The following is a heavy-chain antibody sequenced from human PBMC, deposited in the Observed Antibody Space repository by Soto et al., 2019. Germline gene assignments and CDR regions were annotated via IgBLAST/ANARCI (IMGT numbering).Heavy chain of an antibody. Sequence: YIICAVSRDRVRSAGDAGRWNRKHPGKGLEWIGYIYYSGSTYYNPSLKSRVTISVDTSKNQFSLKLSSVTAADTAVYYAARSVGATRRRFQQWGQGTLVTVST. J-gene: IGHJ1*01. CDR3: ARSVGATRRRFQQ. CDR2: IYYSGST. CDR1: RDRVRSAGDA. V-gene: IGHV4-31*11. D-gene: IGHD1-26*01.